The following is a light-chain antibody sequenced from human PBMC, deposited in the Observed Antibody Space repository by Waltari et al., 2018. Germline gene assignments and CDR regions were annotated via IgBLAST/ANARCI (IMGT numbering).Light chain of an antibody. CDR1: QRVSSN. V-gene: IGKV3-15*01. CDR3: QQYKTWT. J-gene: IGKJ1*01. Sequence: EIVMTQSPATLSVSPGERATLSCRASQRVSSNLAWYQQKPGQAPRLLIYGASTRATGIPARFSGSGSGTEFTLTISSLQSEDFAVYYCQQYKTWTFGQGTKVEIK. CDR2: GAS.